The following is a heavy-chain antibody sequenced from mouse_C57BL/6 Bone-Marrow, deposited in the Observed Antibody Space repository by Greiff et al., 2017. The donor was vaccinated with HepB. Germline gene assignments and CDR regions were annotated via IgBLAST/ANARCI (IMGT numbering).Heavy chain of an antibody. CDR1: GYTFTSYW. CDR2: IDPSASYT. V-gene: IGHV1-59*01. J-gene: IGHJ4*01. Sequence: VQLQQPGAELVRPGTSVKLSCKASGYTFTSYWMHWVKQRPGQGLEWIGVIDPSASYTNYNQKFKGKATLTVDTSSSTAYMQLSSLTSEDSAVYYCAREDAGYAMDYWGQGTSVTVSS. CDR3: AREDAGYAMDY.